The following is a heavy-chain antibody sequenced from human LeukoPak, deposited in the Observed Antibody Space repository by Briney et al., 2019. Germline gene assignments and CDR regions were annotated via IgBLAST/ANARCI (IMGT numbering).Heavy chain of an antibody. J-gene: IGHJ4*02. D-gene: IGHD1-26*01. Sequence: GASVKVSCRASGGTFSSYAISWVRQAPGQGLEWMGGIIPIFGTANYAQKFQGRVTITADESTSTAYMELSSLRSEDTAVYYCARGLSGTWPWYFGDWGQGTLVTVSS. CDR2: IIPIFGTA. CDR1: GGTFSSYA. V-gene: IGHV1-69*13. CDR3: ARGLSGTWPWYFGD.